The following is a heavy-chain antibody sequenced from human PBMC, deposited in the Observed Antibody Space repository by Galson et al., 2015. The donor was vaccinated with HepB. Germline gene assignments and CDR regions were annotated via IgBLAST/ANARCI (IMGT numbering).Heavy chain of an antibody. CDR1: GFTFNSYW. J-gene: IGHJ4*02. Sequence: SLRLSCAASGFTFNSYWMHWVRQAPGKGLVWVSRINSDGSSTNYADSVKGRFTISRDNAKNTLYLQMNSLRAEDTAVYYCARAHGSGSYLMTYWGQGTLVTVSS. V-gene: IGHV3-74*01. CDR3: ARAHGSGSYLMTY. D-gene: IGHD3-10*01. CDR2: INSDGSST.